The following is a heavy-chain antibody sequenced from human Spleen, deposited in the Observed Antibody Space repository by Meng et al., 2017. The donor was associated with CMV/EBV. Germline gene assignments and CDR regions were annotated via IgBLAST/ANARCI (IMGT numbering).Heavy chain of an antibody. J-gene: IGHJ3*02. D-gene: IGHD5-12*01. V-gene: IGHV1-2*02. Sequence: ASVKVSCKTSGFTFTGHYLHWVRQAPGQGFECMGWINPDSGATDFAQKFQGRVTMTRDTSISTAYMELSRLRSDDTAMYYCARTYDIVRYPFDIWGQGTMVTVSS. CDR1: GFTFTGHY. CDR3: ARTYDIVRYPFDI. CDR2: INPDSGAT.